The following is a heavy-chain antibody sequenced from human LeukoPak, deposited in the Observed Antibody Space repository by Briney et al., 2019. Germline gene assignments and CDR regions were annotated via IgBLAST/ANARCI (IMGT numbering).Heavy chain of an antibody. D-gene: IGHD6-19*01. CDR1: GFTLSSYA. V-gene: IGHV3-23*01. Sequence: GGSLRLSCAASGFTLSSYAMSWVRQAPGKGLGWVSAISVIGGSTYYADSVKGRSTTSRDNSKNTLYLQMNSLRAEDTAVYYCAKDIYSSGDDYWGQGTLVTVSS. CDR2: ISVIGGST. J-gene: IGHJ4*02. CDR3: AKDIYSSGDDY.